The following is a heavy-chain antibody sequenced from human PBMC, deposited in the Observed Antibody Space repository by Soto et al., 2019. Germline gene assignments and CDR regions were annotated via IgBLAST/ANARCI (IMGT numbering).Heavy chain of an antibody. V-gene: IGHV3-48*01. CDR2: ISSSSSTI. Sequence: GGSLRLSCAASGFTFSSYSMNWVRQAPGKGLEWVSYISSSSSTIYYADSVKGRFTISRDNAKNSLYLQMNSLRAEDTAVYYFAKVAGYSSSWYEGDYWGQGTLVTVSS. CDR1: GFTFSSYS. CDR3: AKVAGYSSSWYEGDY. J-gene: IGHJ4*02. D-gene: IGHD6-13*01.